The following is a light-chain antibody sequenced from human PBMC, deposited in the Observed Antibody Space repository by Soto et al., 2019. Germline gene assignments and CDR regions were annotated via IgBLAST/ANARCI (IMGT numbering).Light chain of an antibody. CDR2: YDS. CDR1: NIGSKS. CDR3: QVWDSSTL. V-gene: IGLV3-21*04. J-gene: IGLJ2*01. Sequence: SYELTQPPSVSVAPGKTARITCGGNNIGSKSVHWYQQKPGQAPVLVIYYDSDRPSGIPERFSGSNSGNTATLTISRVEAGEEADYYCQVWDSSTLFGGGTKLTVL.